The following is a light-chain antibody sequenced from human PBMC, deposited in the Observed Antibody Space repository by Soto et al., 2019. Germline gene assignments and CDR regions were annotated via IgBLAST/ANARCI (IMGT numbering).Light chain of an antibody. CDR3: QSYDSSLSAVV. J-gene: IGLJ2*01. CDR1: SSNIGAGYD. CDR2: GNK. Sequence: QSALTQPPSVSGAPGQRVTISCTGSSSNIGAGYDVHWYQQVPGTAPKLRIYGNKNRPSGVPDRFSGSRSGTSASLAITGLQAEDEADYYCQSYDSSLSAVVFGGGTKVTVL. V-gene: IGLV1-40*01.